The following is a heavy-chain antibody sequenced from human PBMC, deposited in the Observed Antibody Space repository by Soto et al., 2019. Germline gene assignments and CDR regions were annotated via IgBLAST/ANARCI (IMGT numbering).Heavy chain of an antibody. CDR1: GGSISSSSYY. CDR2: IYYSGST. CDR3: ARLGGLEWLLNWYFDL. Sequence: QLQLQESGPGLVKPSETLSLTCTVSGGSISSSSYYWGWIRQPPGKGLEWIGSIYYSGSTYYNPSLKSRVTISVDTSKNQFSLKLSSVTAADTAVYYCARLGGLEWLLNWYFDLWGRGTLVTVSS. J-gene: IGHJ2*01. V-gene: IGHV4-39*01. D-gene: IGHD3-3*01.